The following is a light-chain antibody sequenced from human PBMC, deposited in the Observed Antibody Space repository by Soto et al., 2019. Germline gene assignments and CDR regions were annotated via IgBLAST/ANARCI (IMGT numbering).Light chain of an antibody. CDR2: DNN. CDR3: GTWDNNQNGYV. J-gene: IGLJ1*01. V-gene: IGLV1-51*01. Sequence: QSALTQPPSVSAAPGQRITISCSGSSSNIGKNYVSWYQQVPGTAPKLLIYDNNKRPSGIPDRFSGSKSVTSATLGITGLQTGDEADYYCGTWDNNQNGYVLGNGTKLT. CDR1: SSNIGKNY.